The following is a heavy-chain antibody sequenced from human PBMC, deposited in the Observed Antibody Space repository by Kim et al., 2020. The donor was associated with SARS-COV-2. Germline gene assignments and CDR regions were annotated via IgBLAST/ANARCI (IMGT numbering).Heavy chain of an antibody. V-gene: IGHV1-18*04. D-gene: IGHD1-1*01. CDR1: GYTFTSYG. CDR2: ISAYNGNT. J-gene: IGHJ5*02. CDR3: ARDEFRPNARWPQLRSWFDP. Sequence: ASVKVSCKASGYTFTSYGISWVRQAPGQGLEWMGWISAYNGNTNYAQKLQGRVTMTTDTSTSTAYMELRSLRSDDTAVYYCARDEFRPNARWPQLRSWFDPWGQGTLVTVSS.